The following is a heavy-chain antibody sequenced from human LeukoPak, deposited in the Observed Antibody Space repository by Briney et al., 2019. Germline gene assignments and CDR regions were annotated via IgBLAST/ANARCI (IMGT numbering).Heavy chain of an antibody. Sequence: SVKVSCKASGGTFSSYAISWVRQAPGQGLEWMGRIIPILGIANYAQKFQGRVTITADKSTSTAYMELSSLRSEDTAVYYCAREISDGSGYYFDYWGQGTLVTVSS. CDR1: GGTFSSYA. D-gene: IGHD3-22*01. CDR3: AREISDGSGYYFDY. CDR2: IIPILGIA. J-gene: IGHJ4*02. V-gene: IGHV1-69*04.